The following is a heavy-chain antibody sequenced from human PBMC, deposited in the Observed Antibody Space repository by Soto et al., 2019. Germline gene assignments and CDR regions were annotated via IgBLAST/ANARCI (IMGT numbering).Heavy chain of an antibody. CDR2: IRSKANSYAT. CDR1: GFTFSGSA. J-gene: IGHJ4*02. Sequence: EVQLVESGGGLVQPGGSLKLSCAASGFTFSGSAMHWVRQASGKGREWVGRIRSKANSYATAYAASVKGRFTISRDDSKNTAYLQMNSLKTEDTAVYYCTSREVGGSHFDYWGQGTLVTVSS. D-gene: IGHD3-16*01. V-gene: IGHV3-73*02. CDR3: TSREVGGSHFDY.